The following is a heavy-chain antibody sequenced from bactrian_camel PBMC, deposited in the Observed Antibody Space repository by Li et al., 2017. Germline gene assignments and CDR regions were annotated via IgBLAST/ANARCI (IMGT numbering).Heavy chain of an antibody. CDR3: AADPGLTRTGDALCTGRYNY. CDR1: GATYRHNS. V-gene: IGHV3S54*01. CDR2: IYLGSGST. D-gene: IGHD5*01. Sequence: HVQLVESGGGSVQPGGSLRLSCTSGATYRHNSMGWFRQKPGKQREGIAVIYLGSGSTYYADSVKGRFTISQGNAKNTLYLQMNNLEPEDTAMYSCAADPGLTRTGDALCTGRYNYRGQGTQVTVS. J-gene: IGHJ4*01.